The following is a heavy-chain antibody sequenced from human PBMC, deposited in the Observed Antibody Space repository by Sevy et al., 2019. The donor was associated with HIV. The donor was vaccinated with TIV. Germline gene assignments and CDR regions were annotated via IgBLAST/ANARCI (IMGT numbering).Heavy chain of an antibody. D-gene: IGHD2-2*01. J-gene: IGHJ6*02. CDR1: GGSISSYY. V-gene: IGHV4-59*01. CDR3: ARGGCSSTSCYSDDYYYYYGMDV. CDR2: IYYSGST. Sequence: LSLTCTVSGGSISSYYWSWIRQPPGKGLEWIGYIYYSGSTNYNPSLKSRVTISVDTSKNQFSLKLSSVTAADTAVYYCARGGCSSTSCYSDDYYYYYGMDVWGQGTTVTVSS.